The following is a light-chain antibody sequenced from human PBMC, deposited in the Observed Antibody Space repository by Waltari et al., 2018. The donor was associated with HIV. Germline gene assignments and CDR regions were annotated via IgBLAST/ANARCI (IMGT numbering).Light chain of an antibody. CDR3: AAWNDRLSGYV. CDR1: SSNIGRNH. V-gene: IGLV1-47*01. Sequence: QSVLTQPPSASGTPGQRVTISCSGSSSNIGRNHVYWYQQLPGTAHKLLIYTNNQRPSGVPDRLSGSKSGTSASLASSGLRSEDEADYYCAAWNDRLSGYVFGTGTKVTV. CDR2: TNN. J-gene: IGLJ1*01.